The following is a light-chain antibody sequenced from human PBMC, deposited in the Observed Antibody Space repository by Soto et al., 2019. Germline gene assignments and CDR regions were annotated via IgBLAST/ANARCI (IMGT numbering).Light chain of an antibody. V-gene: IGKV3-11*01. CDR3: QQRSNWPPIT. J-gene: IGKJ5*01. CDR2: DAS. Sequence: EIVLTQSPATLSLSPGERATLSCRARQSVSSYLAWYQQKPGQAPRLLIYDASNRATGIPARFSGSGSGTDFTLTISSLEPEDFAVYYCQQRSNWPPITVGQGTRLGIK. CDR1: QSVSSY.